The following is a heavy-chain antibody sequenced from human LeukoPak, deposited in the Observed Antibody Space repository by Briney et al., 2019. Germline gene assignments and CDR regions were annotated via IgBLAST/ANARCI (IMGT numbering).Heavy chain of an antibody. CDR3: ASFFDWLPLGEAFDI. J-gene: IGHJ3*02. Sequence: PGGSLRLSCAASGFTFSSYSMNWVRQAPGKGLEWVSYISSSSTIYYADSVKGRFTTSRDNAKNSLYLQMNSLRAEDTAVYYCASFFDWLPLGEAFDIWGQGTMVTVSS. V-gene: IGHV3-48*01. D-gene: IGHD3-9*01. CDR2: ISSSSTI. CDR1: GFTFSSYS.